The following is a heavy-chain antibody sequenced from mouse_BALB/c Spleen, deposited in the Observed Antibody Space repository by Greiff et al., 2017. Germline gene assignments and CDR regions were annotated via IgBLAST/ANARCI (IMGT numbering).Heavy chain of an antibody. CDR2: ISYSGST. CDR1: GYSITSDYA. J-gene: IGHJ1*01. Sequence: EVKLVESGPGLVKPSQSLSLTCTVTGYSITSDYAWNWIRQFPGNKLEWMGYISYSGSTSYNPSLKSRISITRDTSKNQFFLQLNSVTTEDTATYYCARRGGDWYFDVWGAGTTVTVSS. CDR3: ARRGGDWYFDV. V-gene: IGHV3-2*02. D-gene: IGHD1-1*02.